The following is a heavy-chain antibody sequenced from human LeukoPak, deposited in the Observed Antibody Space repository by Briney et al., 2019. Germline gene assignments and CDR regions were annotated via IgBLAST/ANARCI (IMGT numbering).Heavy chain of an antibody. J-gene: IGHJ4*02. V-gene: IGHV4-59*01. CDR2: IYYSGST. D-gene: IGHD3/OR15-3a*01. Sequence: SETLSLTCTVSGGSISPYYWSWVRQPPGKGLGWIGNIYYSGSTYSNPSLKSRVTFSVDTSKNQFSLKLTSVTAADTAMYYCARGQRGLPYWGQGTLVTVSS. CDR3: ARGQRGLPY. CDR1: GGSISPYY.